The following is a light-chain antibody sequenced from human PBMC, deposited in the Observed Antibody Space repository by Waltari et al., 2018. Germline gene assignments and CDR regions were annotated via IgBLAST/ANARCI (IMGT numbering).Light chain of an antibody. CDR2: DKS. CDR1: QSVRSY. CDR3: QQRHNWPLT. J-gene: IGKJ4*01. Sequence: EIVLTQSPATLSLSPGERATLSCRASQSVRSYLAWYQQKPGQAPRPLIYDKSNRASGIPARFSGSGSGTDFSLSISSLEPEDFAVYYCQQRHNWPLTFGGGTKVEIK. V-gene: IGKV3-11*01.